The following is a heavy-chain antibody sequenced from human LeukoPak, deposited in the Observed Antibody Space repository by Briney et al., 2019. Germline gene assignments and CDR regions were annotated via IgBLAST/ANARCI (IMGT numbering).Heavy chain of an antibody. V-gene: IGHV4-30-2*01. CDR2: IYHSGST. Sequence: SETLSLTCAVPGGSISSGGYSWSWIRQPPGKGLEWIGYIYHSGSTYYNPSLKSRVTISVDRSKNQFSLKLSSVTAADTAVYYCARVGPLRYSFDYWGQGTLVTVSS. J-gene: IGHJ4*02. CDR1: GGSISSGGYS. CDR3: ARVGPLRYSFDY. D-gene: IGHD3-9*01.